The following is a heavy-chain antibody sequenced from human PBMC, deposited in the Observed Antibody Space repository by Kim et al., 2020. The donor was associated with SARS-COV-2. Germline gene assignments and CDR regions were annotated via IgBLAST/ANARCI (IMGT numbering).Heavy chain of an antibody. Sequence: SVKVSCKASGFTFTSSAVQWVRQARGQRLEWIGWIVVGSGNTNYAQKFQERVTITRDMSTSTAYMELSSLRSEDTAVYYCAAEAVVGFRGELYYYGMDVWGQGTTVTVSS. D-gene: IGHD3-10*01. CDR2: IVVGSGNT. J-gene: IGHJ6*02. CDR1: GFTFTSSA. V-gene: IGHV1-58*01. CDR3: AAEAVVGFRGELYYYGMDV.